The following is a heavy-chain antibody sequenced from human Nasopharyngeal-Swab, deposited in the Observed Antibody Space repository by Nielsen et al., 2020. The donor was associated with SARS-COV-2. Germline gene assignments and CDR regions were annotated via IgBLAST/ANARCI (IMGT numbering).Heavy chain of an antibody. J-gene: IGHJ6*02. V-gene: IGHV3-11*04. CDR3: ARGYCSSGSCYAKHYGMDV. D-gene: IGHD2-15*01. CDR1: GFTFSDYY. CDR2: INGAGTTI. Sequence: GGSLRLSCAASGFTFSDYYMSWIRQAPGKGLEWLSYINGAGTTIYYADSVKGRFTISRDSAKNSLYLQMNNLRAEDTAVYYCARGYCSSGSCYAKHYGMDVWGQGTTVTVSS.